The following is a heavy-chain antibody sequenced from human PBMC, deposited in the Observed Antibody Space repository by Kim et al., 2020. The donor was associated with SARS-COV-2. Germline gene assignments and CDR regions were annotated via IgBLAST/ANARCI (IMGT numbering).Heavy chain of an antibody. D-gene: IGHD4-17*01. CDR1: GFTFSSYG. J-gene: IGHJ4*02. Sequence: GGSLRLSCAASGFTFSSYGMHWVRQAPCKGLEWVAVISYDGSNKYYADSVKGRFTISRDNSKNTLYLQMNSLRAEDTAVYYCAKAPGDYGLYFDYWGQGTLVTVSS. CDR2: ISYDGSNK. CDR3: AKAPGDYGLYFDY. V-gene: IGHV3-30*18.